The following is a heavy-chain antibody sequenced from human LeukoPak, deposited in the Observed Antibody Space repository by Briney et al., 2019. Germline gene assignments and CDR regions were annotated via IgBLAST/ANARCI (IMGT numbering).Heavy chain of an antibody. CDR2: TRNEANIYTT. V-gene: IGHV3-72*01. Sequence: GALRLSCAASGFIFSDHYMDWVLQAPGKGLEWVGRTRNEANIYTTKYAASVKGRFTISRDDSKNSLYLQMNSLKTEDTAVYYCARSPSGYRFDSWGQGTLVTVSS. CDR3: ARSPSGYRFDS. J-gene: IGHJ4*02. D-gene: IGHD3-22*01. CDR1: GFIFSDHY.